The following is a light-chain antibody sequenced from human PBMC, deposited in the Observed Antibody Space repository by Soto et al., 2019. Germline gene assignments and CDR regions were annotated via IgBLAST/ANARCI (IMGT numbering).Light chain of an antibody. V-gene: IGKV1-5*03. Sequence: DIQMTQSPSTLSASVGDRVTITCRASQSINIWLAWYQQKPGKAPNLLIYKASSLQSGVPSRFSGSGSGTEFTLTISSLQPDDFATYYCQQYNSYSTFGQGTKVEIK. CDR2: KAS. CDR1: QSINIW. J-gene: IGKJ1*01. CDR3: QQYNSYST.